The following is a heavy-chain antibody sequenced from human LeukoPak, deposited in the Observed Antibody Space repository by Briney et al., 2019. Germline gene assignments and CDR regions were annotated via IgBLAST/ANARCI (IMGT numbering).Heavy chain of an antibody. CDR1: GFTFTNYA. J-gene: IGHJ4*02. Sequence: GGSLRLSCAASGFTFTNYAMNWVRQAPGKGLEWVSAVSGSGGSTYYADSVKGRFTISRDNAKNSLYLQMNSLRAEDTALYYCAKANRGRGGYYVWSFDYWGQGTLVTVSS. CDR2: VSGSGGST. V-gene: IGHV3-23*01. D-gene: IGHD3-3*01. CDR3: AKANRGRGGYYVWSFDY.